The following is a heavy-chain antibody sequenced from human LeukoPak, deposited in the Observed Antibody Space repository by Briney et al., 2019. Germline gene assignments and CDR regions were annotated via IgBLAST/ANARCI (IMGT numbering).Heavy chain of an antibody. CDR3: ARHSGSGSLSRPFDP. CDR1: GASVTSGGFY. D-gene: IGHD3-10*01. V-gene: IGHV4-39*01. Sequence: SETLSLTCSVSGASVTSGGFYWGWLRQPPGKGPEWIATVYYTGSTYYNPSLKSRVTISIDTSKNQSSLRLTSVTATDTAIYHCARHSGSGSLSRPFDPWGQGTLVTVSS. J-gene: IGHJ5*02. CDR2: VYYTGST.